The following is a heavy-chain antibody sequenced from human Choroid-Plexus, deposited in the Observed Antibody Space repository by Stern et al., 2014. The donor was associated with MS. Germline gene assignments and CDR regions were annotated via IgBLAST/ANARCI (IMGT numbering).Heavy chain of an antibody. J-gene: IGHJ4*02. Sequence: EVQLVESGGGLVQPGGSLRLSCAASGFTFSSYDMHWVRQATGKGLEWVSAIGTAGDTYYPGSVKGRFTISRENAKNSLYLQMNSLRAGDTAVYYCARGYSSSSGGYYFDYWGQGTLVTVS. D-gene: IGHD6-6*01. V-gene: IGHV3-13*01. CDR1: GFTFSSYD. CDR3: ARGYSSSSGGYYFDY. CDR2: IGTAGDT.